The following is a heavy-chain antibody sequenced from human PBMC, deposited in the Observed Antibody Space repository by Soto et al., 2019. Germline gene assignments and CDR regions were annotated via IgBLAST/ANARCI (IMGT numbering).Heavy chain of an antibody. D-gene: IGHD1-7*01. CDR1: GGSVSSDGYY. Sequence: SETLSLTCTVSGGSVSSDGYYWSWIRQDPGKGLEWIGYIYYSGSTYYNPSLKSRVTISVDTSKNQVSLRLNSVTAADTAVYYCARDLSSGTFDYWGQGTLVTVSS. J-gene: IGHJ4*02. CDR3: ARDLSSGTFDY. CDR2: IYYSGST. V-gene: IGHV4-31*03.